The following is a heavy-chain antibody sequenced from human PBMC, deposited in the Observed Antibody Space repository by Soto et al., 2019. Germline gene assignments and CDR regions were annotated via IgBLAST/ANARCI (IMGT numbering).Heavy chain of an antibody. Sequence: GGSLRLSCAASGFTFSSYAMSWVRQAPGKGLEWVSAISGSGGSTYYADSVKGRFTISRDNSKNTLYLQMNSLRAEDTAVYYCTRAVARYYFDYWGQGTLVTVSS. CDR2: ISGSGGST. CDR1: GFTFSSYA. V-gene: IGHV3-23*01. CDR3: TRAVARYYFDY. D-gene: IGHD6-19*01. J-gene: IGHJ4*02.